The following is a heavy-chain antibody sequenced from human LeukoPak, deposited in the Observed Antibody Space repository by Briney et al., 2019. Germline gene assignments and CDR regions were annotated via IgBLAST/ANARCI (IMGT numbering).Heavy chain of an antibody. CDR2: ISSNGGST. V-gene: IGHV3-64*01. D-gene: IGHD6-13*01. CDR1: GFTFSSYA. Sequence: PGGSLRLSXAASGFTFSSYAMHWVRQAPGKGLEYVSAISSNGGSTYYANSVKGRFTISRDNSKNTLYLQMGSLRAEDMAVYYCARDVAAAGTVDYWGQGTLVTVSS. CDR3: ARDVAAAGTVDY. J-gene: IGHJ4*02.